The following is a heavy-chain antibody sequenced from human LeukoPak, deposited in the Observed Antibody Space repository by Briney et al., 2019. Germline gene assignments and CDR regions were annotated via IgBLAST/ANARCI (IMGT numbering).Heavy chain of an antibody. V-gene: IGHV1-18*01. Sequence: ASEKVSCKGSGYTFTTYDFSWGRQAPGQGLEWMGWIRAYNGSTNYAQKVQDRVTMTPDTSTSTAYMDLRSLRSDDTAVYYCATPDVVVAATQFDYWGQGTLVTVSS. J-gene: IGHJ4*02. CDR2: IRAYNGST. CDR3: ATPDVVVAATQFDY. CDR1: GYTFTTYD. D-gene: IGHD2-15*01.